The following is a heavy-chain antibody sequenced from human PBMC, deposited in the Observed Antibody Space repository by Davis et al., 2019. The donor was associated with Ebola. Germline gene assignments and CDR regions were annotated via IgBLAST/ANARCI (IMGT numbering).Heavy chain of an antibody. J-gene: IGHJ6*02. D-gene: IGHD3-3*01. Sequence: ASVKVSCKASGYTFTGYYMHWVRQAPGQGLEWMGIINPSGGSTSYAQKFQGRVTMTRDTSTSTVYMELSSLRSEDTAVYYCARDLRGDTIFGVVIIYYGMDVWGQGTTVTVSS. CDR1: GYTFTGYY. V-gene: IGHV1-46*01. CDR2: INPSGGST. CDR3: ARDLRGDTIFGVVIIYYGMDV.